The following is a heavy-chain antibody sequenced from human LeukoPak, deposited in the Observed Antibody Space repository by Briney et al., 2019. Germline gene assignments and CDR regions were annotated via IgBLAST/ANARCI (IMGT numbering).Heavy chain of an antibody. Sequence: SETLSLTCAVYGGSFSGYYWSSIRQPPGKGLEWIGEINHSGSTNYNPSLKSRVTISVDTSKNQFSLKLSSVTAADTAVYYCARGLRGSRFDYWGQGTLVTVSS. D-gene: IGHD2-15*01. CDR3: ARGLRGSRFDY. J-gene: IGHJ4*02. CDR1: GGSFSGYY. CDR2: INHSGST. V-gene: IGHV4-34*01.